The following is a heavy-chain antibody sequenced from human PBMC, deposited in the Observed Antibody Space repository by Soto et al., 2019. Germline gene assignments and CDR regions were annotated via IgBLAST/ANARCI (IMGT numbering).Heavy chain of an antibody. CDR1: GFTFSSYA. CDR2: IGESGTRT. Sequence: PWGSLRLSCAASGFTFSSYAMKWVRQAPGKGLEWVSLIGESGTRTYYADSVKGRFTISRDNSKNTLYLQMNSLRAEDTAVYYCAKAPARIAYWGQGTLVTVSS. CDR3: AKAPARIAY. V-gene: IGHV3-23*01. J-gene: IGHJ4*02.